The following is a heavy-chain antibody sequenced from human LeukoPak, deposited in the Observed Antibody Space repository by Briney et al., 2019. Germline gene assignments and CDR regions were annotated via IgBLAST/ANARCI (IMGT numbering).Heavy chain of an antibody. J-gene: IGHJ4*02. CDR2: IYYSGST. Sequence: PSETLSLTCTVSGGSISSSSYYWGWIRQPPGKGLEWIGNIYYSGSTYYNPSLKSRVTISVDTSKNQFSLRLNSVTAADTAVYYCARNGAYSVDSWGQGTLVTVSS. CDR1: GGSISSSSYY. CDR3: ARNGAYSVDS. V-gene: IGHV4-39*07. D-gene: IGHD4-17*01.